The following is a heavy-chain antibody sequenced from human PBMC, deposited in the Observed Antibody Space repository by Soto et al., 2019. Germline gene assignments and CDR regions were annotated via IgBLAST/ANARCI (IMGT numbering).Heavy chain of an antibody. V-gene: IGHV4-4*02. CDR2: IYHSGTA. CDR3: ARAGTWFGAPGGIDY. CDR1: GAAISNGHW. J-gene: IGHJ4*02. Sequence: QVQLQESGPGLVKPSGILSLTCAVSGAAISNGHWWGWVRQPPGRGLEWIGEIYHSGTANYTPSLKSRVAIFVDQSKNLFSLELRSVPAADTAVYYCARAGTWFGAPGGIDYWGQGTLVTVSS. D-gene: IGHD3-10*01.